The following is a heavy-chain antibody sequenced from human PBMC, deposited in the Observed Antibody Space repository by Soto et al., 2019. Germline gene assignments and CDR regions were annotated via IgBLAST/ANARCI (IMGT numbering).Heavy chain of an antibody. CDR2: IYYSGST. CDR1: GGSISSGGYY. D-gene: IGHD3-22*01. Sequence: SETLSLTCTVSGGSISSGGYYWSWIRQHPGKGLEWIGYIYYSGSTYYNPSLKSRVTVSVDTSKNQFSLKLSSVTAADTAVYYCARGFSAYYDSSGYYYDSYYFDYWGQGTLVTVSS. V-gene: IGHV4-31*03. J-gene: IGHJ4*02. CDR3: ARGFSAYYDSSGYYYDSYYFDY.